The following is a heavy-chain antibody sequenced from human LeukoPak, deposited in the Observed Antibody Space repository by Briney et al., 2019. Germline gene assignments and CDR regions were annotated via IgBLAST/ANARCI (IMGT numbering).Heavy chain of an antibody. D-gene: IGHD3-3*01. CDR2: IYYSGST. Sequence: SETLSLTCTVSGGSISSYYWSWIRQPPGKGLEWIGYIYYSGSTNYNPSLKSRVTISVDTSKNQFSLKLSSVTAADTAVYYCARHSGRNSRRFLEWSYYYYGMDVWGQGTTVTVSS. J-gene: IGHJ6*02. CDR1: GGSISSYY. CDR3: ARHSGRNSRRFLEWSYYYYGMDV. V-gene: IGHV4-59*08.